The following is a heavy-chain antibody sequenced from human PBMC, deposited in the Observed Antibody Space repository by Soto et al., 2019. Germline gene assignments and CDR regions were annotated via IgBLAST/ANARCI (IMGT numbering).Heavy chain of an antibody. V-gene: IGHV4-59*01. Sequence: TLSLTCTVSGGSISSYYWSWIRQPPGKGLEWIGYIYYSGSTNYNPSLKSRVTISVDTSKNQFSLKLSSVTAADTAVYYCARDREYCSGGSCYYWFDPWGQGTLVTVSS. J-gene: IGHJ5*02. D-gene: IGHD2-15*01. CDR3: ARDREYCSGGSCYYWFDP. CDR1: GGSISSYY. CDR2: IYYSGST.